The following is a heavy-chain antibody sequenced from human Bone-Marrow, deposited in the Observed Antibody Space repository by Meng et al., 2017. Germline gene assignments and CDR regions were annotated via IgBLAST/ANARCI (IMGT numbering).Heavy chain of an antibody. J-gene: IGHJ6*02. V-gene: IGHV3-7*01. CDR1: GFTFSSYW. CDR3: ARDEIQLWFTYYYYGMDV. D-gene: IGHD5-18*01. Sequence: GESLKISCAASGFTFSSYWMSWVRQAPGKGLEWVANIKQDGSEKYYVDSVKGRFTISRDNAKNSLYLQMNSLRAEDTAVYYCARDEIQLWFTYYYYGMDVWGQGTTVTVSS. CDR2: IKQDGSEK.